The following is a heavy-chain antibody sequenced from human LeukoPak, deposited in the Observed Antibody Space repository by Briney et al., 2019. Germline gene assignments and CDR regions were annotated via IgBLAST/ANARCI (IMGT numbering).Heavy chain of an antibody. Sequence: GGSLRLSCAASGLTFGSPWMHWVRQAPGKGLVWVSRINSDGSATAYADSVKGRFTISRDNAENTLYLQMNSLRAEDTAVYYCARGTAGYHSSYFDYWGQGTLVTVSS. V-gene: IGHV3-74*01. J-gene: IGHJ4*02. D-gene: IGHD3-16*02. CDR3: ARGTAGYHSSYFDY. CDR2: INSDGSAT. CDR1: GLTFGSPW.